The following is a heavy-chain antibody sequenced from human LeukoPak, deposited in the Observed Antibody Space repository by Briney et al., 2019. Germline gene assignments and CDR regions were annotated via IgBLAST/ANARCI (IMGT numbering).Heavy chain of an antibody. CDR1: GFSFSNYA. D-gene: IGHD2-15*01. CDR3: AKEAYTTPPNWFDP. CDR2: ITGSGGGT. Sequence: PGGSLRLSYAASGFSFSNYAMSWVRQAPGKGLEWVSTITGSGGGTYYADSVKGRFTISRDNSKSTLYVQMNTLRAEDTAVYYCAKEAYTTPPNWFDPWGQGTLVTVSS. V-gene: IGHV3-23*01. J-gene: IGHJ5*02.